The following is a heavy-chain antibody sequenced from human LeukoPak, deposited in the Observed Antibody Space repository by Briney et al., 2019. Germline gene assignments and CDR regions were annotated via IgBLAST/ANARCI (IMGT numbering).Heavy chain of an antibody. V-gene: IGHV3-15*01. J-gene: IGHJ6*03. CDR3: VTDPTPEPDFYYKGV. CDR1: GFTFSHAW. Sequence: GGSLRLSCAASGFTFSHAWMSWVRQAPGKGLEWIGRINSKIDGGKTDYAAPVKGRFTTSRDDSKNTVSLQMNSLEIEDTAVYYCVTDPTPEPDFYYKGVWRKGTTVTVTS. CDR2: INSKIDGGKT.